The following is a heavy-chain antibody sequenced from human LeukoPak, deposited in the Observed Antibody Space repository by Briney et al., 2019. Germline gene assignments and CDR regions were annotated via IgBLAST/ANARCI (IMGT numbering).Heavy chain of an antibody. V-gene: IGHV3-74*01. CDR1: GFTFSSYW. D-gene: IGHD4-17*01. CDR2: INSDGSST. J-gene: IGHJ4*02. Sequence: GGSLRLSCAASGFTFSSYWMHWVRQAPGKGLVWVSRINSDGSSTGYADSVKGRFTISRDNAKNTLYLQMNSLRAEDTAVYYCARDRDYASFDYWGQGTLVTVSS. CDR3: ARDRDYASFDY.